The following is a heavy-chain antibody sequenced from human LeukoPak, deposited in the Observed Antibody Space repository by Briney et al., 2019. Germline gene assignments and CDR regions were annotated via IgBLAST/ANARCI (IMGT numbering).Heavy chain of an antibody. D-gene: IGHD5-12*01. CDR3: ARVRGYSGYDRDY. CDR2: MNPNSGNT. CDR1: GYTSTSYD. Sequence: ASVKVSCKASGYTSTSYDINWVRQATGQGLEWMGWMNPNSGNTGYAQKFQGRVTMTRNTSISTAYMELSSLRSEDTAVYYCARVRGYSGYDRDYWGQGTLVTVSS. J-gene: IGHJ4*02. V-gene: IGHV1-8*01.